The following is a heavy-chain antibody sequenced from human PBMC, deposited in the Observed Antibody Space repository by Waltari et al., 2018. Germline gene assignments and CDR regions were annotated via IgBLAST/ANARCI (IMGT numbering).Heavy chain of an antibody. V-gene: IGHV4-61*02. D-gene: IGHD3-22*01. CDR1: GGPISSGSFY. CDR2: IYASGST. J-gene: IGHJ6*02. CDR3: ASGYYDSSGYPLVHYGMDV. Sequence: QVQLQESGPGLVKPSQTLSLTCTVSGGPISSGSFYWRWIRQPAGKGLEWIGRIYASGSTKYNPSLKSRVIISVDTSMNQFSLKLSSVTAADTAVYYCASGYYDSSGYPLVHYGMDVWGQGTTVTVSS.